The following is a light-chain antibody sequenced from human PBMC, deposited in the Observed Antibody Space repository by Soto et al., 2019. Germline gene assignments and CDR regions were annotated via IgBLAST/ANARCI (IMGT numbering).Light chain of an antibody. CDR2: DVS. J-gene: IGKJ5*01. Sequence: DIHMTQSPSSLSASLGDRVAITFRASQTISSYLNWYQQKPGKAPKLLIYDVSNLETGVPSRFSGSGSETHFTLTINSLQPEDIATYYCQQYDNYDITFGQGTRLEIK. CDR3: QQYDNYDIT. CDR1: QTISSY. V-gene: IGKV1-33*01.